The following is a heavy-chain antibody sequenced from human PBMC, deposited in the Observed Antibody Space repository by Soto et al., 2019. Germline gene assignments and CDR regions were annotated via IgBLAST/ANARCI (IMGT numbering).Heavy chain of an antibody. D-gene: IGHD2-15*01. J-gene: IGHJ4*02. CDR3: ARDSIGYCSGGSCKGTDY. CDR2: IWYDGSNK. CDR1: GFTFSSYG. Sequence: LRLSCAASGFTFSSYGMHWVRQAPGKGLEWVAVIWYDGSNKYYADSVKGRFTISRDNSKNTLYLQMNSLRAEDTAVYYCARDSIGYCSGGSCKGTDYWGQGTLVTVSS. V-gene: IGHV3-33*01.